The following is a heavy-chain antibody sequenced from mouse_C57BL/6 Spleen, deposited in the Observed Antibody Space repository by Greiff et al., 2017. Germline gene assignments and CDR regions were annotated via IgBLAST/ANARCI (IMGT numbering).Heavy chain of an antibody. V-gene: IGHV1-69*01. CDR3: AKKFLAGDY. CDR1: GYTFTSYW. Sequence: VKLQQSGAELVMPGASVKLSCKASGYTFTSYWMHWVKQRPGQGLEWIGEIDPSDSYTNYNQKFKGKSTLTVDKSSSTAYMQLSSLTSEDSAVYCGAKKFLAGDYWGQGTTLTVSS. CDR2: IDPSDSYT. J-gene: IGHJ2*01. D-gene: IGHD1-3*01.